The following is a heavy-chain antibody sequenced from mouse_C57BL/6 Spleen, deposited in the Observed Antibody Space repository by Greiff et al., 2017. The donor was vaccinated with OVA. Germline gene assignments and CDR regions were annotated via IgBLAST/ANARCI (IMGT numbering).Heavy chain of an antibody. V-gene: IGHV1-53*01. CDR3: ARLGVYYDYEEAFAY. J-gene: IGHJ3*01. CDR1: GYTFTSYW. D-gene: IGHD2-4*01. CDR2: INPSNGGT. Sequence: QVQLQQPGTELVKPGASVKLSCKASGYTFTSYWMHWVKPRPGQGLEWIGNINPSNGGTNYNEKFKSKATLTVDKSDSTAYLQLSMLTSEDSAVYYCARLGVYYDYEEAFAYWGQGTLVTVSA.